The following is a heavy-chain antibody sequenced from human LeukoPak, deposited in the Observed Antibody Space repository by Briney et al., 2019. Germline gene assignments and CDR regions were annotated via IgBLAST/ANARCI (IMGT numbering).Heavy chain of an antibody. V-gene: IGHV1-2*02. CDR3: ARDFSWGVDS. CDR1: AYSFTGYF. CDR2: INANSGDT. J-gene: IGHJ4*02. Sequence: ASVKVSCKTSAYSFTGYFLHWIRQAPGQGLEWMGWINANSGDTNYAQQFQGRLTMTRDRSISTVYMELSRLRTDDTAVYYCARDFSWGVDSWGQGTLVTVSS. D-gene: IGHD3-10*01.